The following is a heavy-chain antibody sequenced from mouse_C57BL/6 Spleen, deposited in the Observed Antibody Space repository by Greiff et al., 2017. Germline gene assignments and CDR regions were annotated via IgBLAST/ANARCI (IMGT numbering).Heavy chain of an antibody. CDR3: TLSYSNYDAY. CDR1: GFNIKDDY. V-gene: IGHV14-4*01. J-gene: IGHJ3*01. CDR2: IDPENGDT. D-gene: IGHD2-5*01. Sequence: EVNVVESGAELVRPGASVKLSCTASGFNIKDDYMHWVKQRPEQGLEWIGWIDPENGDTEYASKFQGKATITADTSSNTAYLQLSSLTSEDTAVYYCTLSYSNYDAYWGQGTLVTVSA.